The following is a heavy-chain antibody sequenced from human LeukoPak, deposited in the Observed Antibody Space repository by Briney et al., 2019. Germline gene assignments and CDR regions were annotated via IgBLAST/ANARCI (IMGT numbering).Heavy chain of an antibody. CDR3: AKDRAIVLMVYARLADGFDY. J-gene: IGHJ4*02. D-gene: IGHD2-8*01. CDR1: GFTFSSYA. Sequence: GGSLRLSCAASGFTFSSYAMSWVRQAPGKGLEWVSAISGSGGSTYYADSVKGRFTISRDNSKNTLYLQMNSLRAEDTAVYYCAKDRAIVLMVYARLADGFDYWGQGTLVTVSS. V-gene: IGHV3-23*01. CDR2: ISGSGGST.